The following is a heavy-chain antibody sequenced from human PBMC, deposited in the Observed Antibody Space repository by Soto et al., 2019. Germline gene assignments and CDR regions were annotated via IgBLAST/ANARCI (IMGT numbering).Heavy chain of an antibody. CDR3: TTGKRAGPAMGYYYDGMDV. CDR2: IKSKTDGGTT. CDR1: GFTFSNAW. J-gene: IGHJ6*02. V-gene: IGHV3-15*07. Sequence: EVQLVESGGGLVKPGGSLRLSCAASGFTFSNAWMNWVRQAPGKGLEWVGRIKSKTDGGTTDYAAPVKGSFTISRDASNNTPYLQMSSLKTEETAAYYCTTGKRAGPAMGYYYDGMDVWGQGPTVTVSS. D-gene: IGHD5-18*01.